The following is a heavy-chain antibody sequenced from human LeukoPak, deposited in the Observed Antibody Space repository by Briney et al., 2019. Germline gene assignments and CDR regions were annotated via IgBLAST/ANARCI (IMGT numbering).Heavy chain of an antibody. CDR3: ARDPHHLGDFWSGYHYFDY. Sequence: GGSLRLSCAASVFTLSSYSMNWVRPAPGKGLEWVSSISSSSSYIYYADSVRGGFTISRDNAKNTLYLKMNSLRAEDTAVYYCARDPHHLGDFWSGYHYFDYWGQGTLVTVSS. CDR1: VFTLSSYS. V-gene: IGHV3-21*01. CDR2: ISSSSSYI. J-gene: IGHJ4*02. D-gene: IGHD3-3*01.